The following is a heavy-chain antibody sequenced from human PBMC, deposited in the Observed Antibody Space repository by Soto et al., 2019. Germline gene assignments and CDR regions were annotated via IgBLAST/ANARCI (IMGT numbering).Heavy chain of an antibody. CDR3: ARFGTSYDTSGFLY. J-gene: IGHJ4*02. V-gene: IGHV3-74*01. CDR2: ISSGGTTT. CDR1: GFTFGRHW. D-gene: IGHD3-22*01. Sequence: PGGSLRLSCAASGFTFGRHWMHWVRQAPGKGLVYVSRISSGGTTTNYAESVKGRFTISRDNARNTLYLQMNSLRVEGTAVYYCARFGTSYDTSGFLYWGQGTPVTVSS.